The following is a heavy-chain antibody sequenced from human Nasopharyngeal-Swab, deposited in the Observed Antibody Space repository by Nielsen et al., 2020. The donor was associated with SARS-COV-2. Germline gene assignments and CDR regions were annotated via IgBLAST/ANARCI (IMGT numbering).Heavy chain of an antibody. CDR1: GFTFNMYS. J-gene: IGHJ6*02. CDR2: ISSSSNYI. V-gene: IGHV3-21*04. D-gene: IGHD5-12*01. Sequence: GESLKISCVTSGFTFNMYSMHWVRQAPGKGLEWVSSISSSSNYIYYGDSVKGRFTISRDNTQKSLYLEMNSLRVEDTAVYYCAKDRHSGYDYIIYYYYGMDVWGQGTTVTVSS. CDR3: AKDRHSGYDYIIYYYYGMDV.